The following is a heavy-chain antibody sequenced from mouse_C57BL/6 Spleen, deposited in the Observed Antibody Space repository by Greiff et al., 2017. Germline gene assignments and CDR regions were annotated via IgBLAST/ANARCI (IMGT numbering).Heavy chain of an antibody. J-gene: IGHJ2*01. V-gene: IGHV14-2*01. CDR1: GFNIKDYY. CDR2: IDPEAGET. Sequence: VQLKQSGAELVKPGASVKLSCTASGFNIKDYYMHWVKQRTEQGLEWIGRIDPEAGETKSAPKFPGKATITADKSSNTAYLQLSSLTSEDTAVYYCARVYYDYFFDYWGQGTTLTVSS. D-gene: IGHD2-4*01. CDR3: ARVYYDYFFDY.